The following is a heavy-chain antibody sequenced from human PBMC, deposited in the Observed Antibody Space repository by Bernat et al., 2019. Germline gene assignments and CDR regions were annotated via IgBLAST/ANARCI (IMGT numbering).Heavy chain of an antibody. D-gene: IGHD3-22*01. CDR2: IYYSGST. V-gene: IGHV4-31*03. Sequence: QVQLQESGPGLVKPSQTLSLTCTVSGGSISSGGYYWSWIRQHPGKGLEWIGYIYYSGSTYYNPSLKSRVNISGDTSKNQVSLKLSSWTGGETAGYYWAREAYDRRGYYHWGQGTLVTVSS. CDR1: GGSISSGGYY. J-gene: IGHJ5*02. CDR3: AREAYDRRGYYH.